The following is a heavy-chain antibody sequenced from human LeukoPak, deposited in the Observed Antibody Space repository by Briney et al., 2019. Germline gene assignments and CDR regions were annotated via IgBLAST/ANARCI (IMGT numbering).Heavy chain of an antibody. CDR1: GFTFSDYY. Sequence: GGSLRLSSAASGFTFSDYYMSWIRQAPGKGLEWVSHISSSSSYINYADSVKGRFTISRDNAKNSLYLQMNSLRAEDTAVYYCAGDRGGDYSMDVWGQGTTVTVSS. CDR2: ISSSSSYI. J-gene: IGHJ6*02. D-gene: IGHD3-16*01. CDR3: AGDRGGDYSMDV. V-gene: IGHV3-11*05.